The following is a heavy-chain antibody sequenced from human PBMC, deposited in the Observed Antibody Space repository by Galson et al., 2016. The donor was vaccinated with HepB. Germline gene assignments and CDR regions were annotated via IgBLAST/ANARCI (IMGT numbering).Heavy chain of an antibody. CDR2: INHSGNT. Sequence: SETLSLTCAVYGGSFRGYYWSWIRQPPGKGLEWIGEINHSGNTKYNPSLKSRFTISIDRYKNQFSLTVNSVSAADTAVYFCARGKWELRPSYIWDQGTVVTVSS. J-gene: IGHJ3*02. CDR3: ARGKWELRPSYI. CDR1: GGSFRGYY. D-gene: IGHD1-26*01. V-gene: IGHV4-34*01.